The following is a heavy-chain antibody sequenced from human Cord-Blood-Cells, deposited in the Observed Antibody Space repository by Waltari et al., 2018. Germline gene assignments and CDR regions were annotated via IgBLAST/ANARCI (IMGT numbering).Heavy chain of an antibody. D-gene: IGHD3-9*01. CDR2: IYYSGST. CDR1: GGPIRSHY. J-gene: IGHJ4*02. Sequence: QVQLQESGPGLVKPSETLSLTCTVSGGPIRSHYWSWIRQPPGKGLEWIGYIYYSGSTNYNPSLKSRVTISVDTSKNQFSLKLSSVTAADTAVYYCARVLNYFDYWGQGTLVTVSS. CDR3: ARVLNYFDY. V-gene: IGHV4-59*11.